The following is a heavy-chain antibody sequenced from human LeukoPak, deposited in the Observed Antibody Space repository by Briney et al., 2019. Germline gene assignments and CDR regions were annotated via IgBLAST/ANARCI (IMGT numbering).Heavy chain of an antibody. D-gene: IGHD5-18*01. CDR1: GGSFSGYY. V-gene: IGHV4-34*01. CDR2: INHSGST. Sequence: SETLSLTCAVYGGSFSGYYWSWIRQPPGKGLEWIGEINHSGSTNYNPSLKSRVTISVDTSKNQFSLKLSSVTAADTAVYYCATQRGDFDLWGRGTLVTVSS. CDR3: ATQRGDFDL. J-gene: IGHJ2*01.